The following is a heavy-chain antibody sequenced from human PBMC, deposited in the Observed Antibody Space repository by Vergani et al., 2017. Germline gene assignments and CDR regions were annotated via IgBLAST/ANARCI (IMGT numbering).Heavy chain of an antibody. V-gene: IGHV3-33*01. CDR3: ARSTPLGWFDP. CDR2: IWYDGSNK. Sequence: QVQLVESGGGVVQPGRSLRLSCAASGFTFSSYGMHWVRQAPGKGLEWLAVIWYDGSNKYYADSVKGRFTISRDNSKNTLYLQMNSLGVEDTAVYYCARSTPLGWFDPWGQGTLVTVSS. J-gene: IGHJ5*02. D-gene: IGHD2-15*01. CDR1: GFTFSSYG.